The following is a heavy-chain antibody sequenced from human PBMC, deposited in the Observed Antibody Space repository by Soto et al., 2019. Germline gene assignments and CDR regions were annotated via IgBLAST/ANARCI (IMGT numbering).Heavy chain of an antibody. CDR1: GDSISSGGYY. V-gene: IGHV4-31*03. CDR2: IYYSGST. CDR3: VRESVGSYYGSGSTNVGIGMDV. D-gene: IGHD3-10*01. J-gene: IGHJ6*02. Sequence: PSGTLSLTCTVSGDSISSGGYYWSWIRQHPGKGLGWIGYIYYSGSTYYNPSLKSRVTISVDTSKNQFSLKLSSVTAADTAVYYCVRESVGSYYGSGSTNVGIGMDVWGQGTTVTVSS.